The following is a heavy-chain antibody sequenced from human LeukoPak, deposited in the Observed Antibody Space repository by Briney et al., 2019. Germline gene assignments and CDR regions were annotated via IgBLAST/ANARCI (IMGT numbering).Heavy chain of an antibody. V-gene: IGHV4-34*01. J-gene: IGHJ6*03. D-gene: IGHD2-21*02. CDR2: INQSGNF. CDR3: ARSHCGGDCYSSRWQILYGYYYYYMDV. CDR1: GGSFRGFY. Sequence: SETLSLTCAVYGGSFRGFYWTWIRQSPGKGLEWIGEINQSGNFRFNPFPKSRIMISVDMSKNQFSLKVRSVTAADTAVYYCARSHCGGDCYSSRWQILYGYYYYYMDVWGTGTTVTVSS.